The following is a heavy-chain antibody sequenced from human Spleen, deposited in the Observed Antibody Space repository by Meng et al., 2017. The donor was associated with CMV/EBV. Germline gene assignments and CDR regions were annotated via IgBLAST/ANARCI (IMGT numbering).Heavy chain of an antibody. V-gene: IGHV3-48*04. J-gene: IGHJ5*02. CDR1: GFTFSSYW. CDR3: AKEGEATSSSWRDCFDP. Sequence: GESLKISCAASGFTFSSYWMHWVRQAPGKGLEWVSYISSDSSSIYYADSVKGRFTISRDNARNSLYLRMNSLRAEDTAVYYCAKEGEATSSSWRDCFDPWGQGTLVTVSS. CDR2: ISSDSSSI. D-gene: IGHD2-2*01.